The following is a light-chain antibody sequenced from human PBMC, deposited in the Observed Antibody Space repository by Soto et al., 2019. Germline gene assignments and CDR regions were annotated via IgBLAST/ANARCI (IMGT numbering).Light chain of an antibody. CDR3: QQYDDLPIT. Sequence: DIQMPQSPSSLSTSVGDRVTITCQASQDISDNLNWYQQKQGKAPKVLISDVSNLETGVSSRFSGSGSGTDFTFTISSLQAEDVATYYCQQYDDLPITFGQGTRLE. CDR2: DVS. J-gene: IGKJ5*01. CDR1: QDISDN. V-gene: IGKV1-33*01.